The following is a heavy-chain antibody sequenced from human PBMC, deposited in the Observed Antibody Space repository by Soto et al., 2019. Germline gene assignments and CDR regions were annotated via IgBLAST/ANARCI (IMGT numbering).Heavy chain of an antibody. J-gene: IGHJ6*02. CDR1: GDSFTHKW. V-gene: IGHV5-51*01. CDR2: IYPLDSYT. D-gene: IGHD2-21*01. Sequence: GESLKISCQASGDSFTHKWIAWVRQRPGKGLEWLGVIYPLDSYTKYSPSFEGQVTMSVDKSVKTASLLLNSLKASDTAIYFCARVIVPQVSPMGGMDVWGQGPTVTVSS. CDR3: ARVIVPQVSPMGGMDV.